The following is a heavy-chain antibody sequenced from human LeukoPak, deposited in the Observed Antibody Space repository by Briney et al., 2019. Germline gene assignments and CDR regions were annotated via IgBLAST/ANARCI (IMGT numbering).Heavy chain of an antibody. CDR1: GFSFTRYS. D-gene: IGHD3-10*01. V-gene: IGHV3-48*02. CDR3: ARDPMALDF. CDR2: IRSSGDII. Sequence: GGSLRLSCVASGFSFTRYSMNWVRQAPGKGLQWVSYIRSSGDIIHYADSVKGRFTISRDTAKNTLYLQMNNLRDEDTAVYYCARDPMALDFWGWGTLVTVSS. J-gene: IGHJ4*02.